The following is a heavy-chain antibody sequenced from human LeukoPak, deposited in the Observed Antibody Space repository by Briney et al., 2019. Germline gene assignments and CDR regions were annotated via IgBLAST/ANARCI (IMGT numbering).Heavy chain of an antibody. Sequence: PGGSLRLSCAASGFTFSCYSMNRLRPAPGKGLVGGSYLSSSSSYIYYADSVKGRFTISRDNAKNSLYLQMNSLRAEDKAVYYCARDTYYYDSSGYRGDYWGQGTLVTVSS. V-gene: IGHV3-21*05. CDR1: GFTFSCYS. CDR2: LSSSSSYI. CDR3: ARDTYYYDSSGYRGDY. D-gene: IGHD3-22*01. J-gene: IGHJ4*02.